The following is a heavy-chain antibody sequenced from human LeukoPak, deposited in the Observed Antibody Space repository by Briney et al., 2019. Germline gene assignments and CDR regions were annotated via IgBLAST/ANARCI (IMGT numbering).Heavy chain of an antibody. Sequence: PSETLSLTCTVSGGSISSYYWSWLRQPPGKGLEWIGYIYYSGSTNYNPSLKSRVTISVDKSKNQFSLKLSSVTAADTAVYYCARVRYGDCFDYWGQGTLVTVSS. CDR1: GGSISSYY. V-gene: IGHV4-59*01. CDR2: IYYSGST. J-gene: IGHJ4*02. CDR3: ARVRYGDCFDY. D-gene: IGHD4-17*01.